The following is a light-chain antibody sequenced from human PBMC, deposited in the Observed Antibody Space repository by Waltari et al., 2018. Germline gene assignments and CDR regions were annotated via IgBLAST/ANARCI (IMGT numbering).Light chain of an antibody. Sequence: QSVLTPPPSVSGAPGQRVTISCTGSGPTIGAGYDVHWYHHLPRGAPKLLIYGSSSRPLGVPDRFFGSTSGNSASLAIIGLRAEDEGDYYCQSYDTSLSVVFGGGTKLTVL. CDR3: QSYDTSLSVV. CDR1: GPTIGAGYD. J-gene: IGLJ3*02. V-gene: IGLV1-40*01. CDR2: GSS.